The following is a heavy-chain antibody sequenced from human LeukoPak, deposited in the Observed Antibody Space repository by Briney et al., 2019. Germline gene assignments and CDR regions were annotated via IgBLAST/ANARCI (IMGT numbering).Heavy chain of an antibody. Sequence: SQTLSLTCDISGDSVSSKSSAWNWIRQSPSRGLEWLGRTYYRSKWYYDYAVSVQSRISINPDTSKNQFSLQLNSVTPEDTAVYYCARVSIVCSSTICTPWYPMDVWGKGTTVTVSS. CDR3: ARVSIVCSSTICTPWYPMDV. CDR1: GDSVSSKSSA. CDR2: TYYRSKWYY. J-gene: IGHJ6*03. V-gene: IGHV6-1*01. D-gene: IGHD2-2*01.